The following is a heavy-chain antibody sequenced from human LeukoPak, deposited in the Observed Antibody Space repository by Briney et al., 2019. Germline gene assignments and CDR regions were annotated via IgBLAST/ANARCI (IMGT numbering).Heavy chain of an antibody. CDR2: ISSSSSYI. CDR3: ARDRYGDYAIDS. J-gene: IGHJ4*02. D-gene: IGHD4-17*01. Sequence: PGGSLRLSCAASGFTFSSYSMNWVRQAPGKGLEWVSSISSSSSYIYYADSAKGRFTISRDNAKNSLYLQMISLRAEDTAVYFCARDRYGDYAIDSWGQGTLVTVSS. V-gene: IGHV3-21*01. CDR1: GFTFSSYS.